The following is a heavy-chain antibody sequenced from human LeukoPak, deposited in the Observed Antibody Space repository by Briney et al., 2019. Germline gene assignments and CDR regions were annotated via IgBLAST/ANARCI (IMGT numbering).Heavy chain of an antibody. CDR2: IRYDGSNK. J-gene: IGHJ4*02. V-gene: IGHV3-30*02. Sequence: PGGSLRLSCAASGFTFSSYGMHWVRQAPGKGLEWVAFIRYDGSNKYYADSVKGRFTISRDNSKNTLYLQMNSLRAEDTAVYYCAKDKHQRVYSSSPTPDYWGQGTLVTVSS. CDR1: GFTFSSYG. D-gene: IGHD6-6*01. CDR3: AKDKHQRVYSSSPTPDY.